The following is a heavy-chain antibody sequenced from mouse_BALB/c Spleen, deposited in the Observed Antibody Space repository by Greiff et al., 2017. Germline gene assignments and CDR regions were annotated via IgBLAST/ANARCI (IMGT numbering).Heavy chain of an antibody. CDR2: IYPGNSDT. D-gene: IGHD1-1*01. J-gene: IGHJ3*01. CDR1: GYTFTSYW. Sequence: SGTVLARPGASVKMSCKASGYTFTSYWMHWVKQRPGQGLEWIGAIYPGNSDTSYNQKFKGKAKLTAVTSTSTAYMELSSLTNEDSAVYYCTNDYYGSSLFAYWGQGTLVTVSA. CDR3: TNDYYGSSLFAY. V-gene: IGHV1-5*01.